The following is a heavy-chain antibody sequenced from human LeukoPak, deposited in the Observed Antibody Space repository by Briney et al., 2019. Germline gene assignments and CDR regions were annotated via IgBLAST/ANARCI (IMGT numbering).Heavy chain of an antibody. Sequence: PGGPLNPSLAAPGFTFANNAMTWFAQAPGKGRDWVSAISGSAVTTYYGDSVKGRFTISRDNSKNTLYLQMNSLRAEDTAVYYCAKAFRGLREYYYYMDVWGKGTTVTVSS. D-gene: IGHD3-16*01. CDR1: GFTFANNA. J-gene: IGHJ6*03. CDR3: AKAFRGLREYYYYMDV. CDR2: ISGSAVTT. V-gene: IGHV3-23*01.